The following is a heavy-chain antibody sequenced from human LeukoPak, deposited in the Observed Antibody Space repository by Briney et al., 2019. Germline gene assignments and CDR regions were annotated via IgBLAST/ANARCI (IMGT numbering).Heavy chain of an antibody. Sequence: GGSRRLSCAASGFTVSSDYISCVRQPPGRGLGWVSVIYSGSSTYYANFVKGRFTTSRDNSKNTLYLQMNRLRAEDTAVYYCARVVAARPKTRNENWFDPWGQGTLVTVSS. D-gene: IGHD6-6*01. J-gene: IGHJ5*02. V-gene: IGHV3-53*01. CDR2: IYSGSST. CDR3: ARVVAARPKTRNENWFDP. CDR1: GFTVSSDY.